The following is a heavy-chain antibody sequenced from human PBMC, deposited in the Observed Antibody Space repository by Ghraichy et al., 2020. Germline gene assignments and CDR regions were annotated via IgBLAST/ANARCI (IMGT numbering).Heavy chain of an antibody. Sequence: ASVKVSCKASGYTFTSYDINWVRQATGQGLAGVGWMNPKRGKKGNAQKFQGRVTMTRNTPISTAYMELSSLSSEGTDVYYCAGDPGGYYYYAMDVWGQGTTVTVSS. D-gene: IGHD3-16*01. CDR2: MNPKRGKK. CDR3: AGDPGGYYYYAMDV. V-gene: IGHV1-8*01. J-gene: IGHJ6*02. CDR1: GYTFTSYD.